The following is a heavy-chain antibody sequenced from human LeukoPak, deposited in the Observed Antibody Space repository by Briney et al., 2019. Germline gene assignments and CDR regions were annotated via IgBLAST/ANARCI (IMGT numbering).Heavy chain of an antibody. CDR2: IYYSGST. CDR1: GGSISSYY. J-gene: IGHJ4*02. V-gene: IGHV4-59*01. CDR3: ARGGKPYGSGSSHFGY. D-gene: IGHD3-10*01. Sequence: PSETLSLTCTVSGGSISSYYWSWIRQPPGKGLEWIGYIYYSGSTNYNPSLKSRVTISVDTSKNQFSLKLSSVTAADTAVYYCARGGKPYGSGSSHFGYWGQGTLVTVSS.